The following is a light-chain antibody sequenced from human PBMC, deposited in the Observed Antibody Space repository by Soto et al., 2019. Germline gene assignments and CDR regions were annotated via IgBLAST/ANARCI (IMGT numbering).Light chain of an antibody. J-gene: IGKJ3*01. CDR2: WAS. CDR1: QSVLYSSNNKNY. CDR3: QQYYSTPFT. V-gene: IGKV4-1*01. Sequence: DIVMTQSPDSLAVFLGERATINCKSSQSVLYSSNNKNYLAWYQQKPGQPPKLLIYWASARESGVPDRFGGSGSGTDFTLTISSLQAEDVAVYYCQQYYSTPFTFGPGTKVDI.